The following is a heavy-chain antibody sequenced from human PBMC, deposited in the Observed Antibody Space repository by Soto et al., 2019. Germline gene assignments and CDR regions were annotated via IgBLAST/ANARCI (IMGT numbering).Heavy chain of an antibody. Sequence: SVKVSCKASGGTFSSYAISWVRQAPGQGLEWMGGIIPIFGTANYAQKFQGRVTITADESTSTAYMELSSLRSEDTAVYYCARDHYGYYDSSGYFISAPGAFDIWGQGTMVTVSS. CDR2: IIPIFGTA. V-gene: IGHV1-69*13. CDR1: GGTFSSYA. D-gene: IGHD3-22*01. CDR3: ARDHYGYYDSSGYFISAPGAFDI. J-gene: IGHJ3*02.